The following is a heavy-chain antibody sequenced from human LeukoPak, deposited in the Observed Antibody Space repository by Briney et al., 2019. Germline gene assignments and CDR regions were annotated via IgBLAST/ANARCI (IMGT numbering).Heavy chain of an antibody. CDR1: GFTFSSYS. V-gene: IGHV3-30*03. CDR3: ARDYWWNYDY. Sequence: GGSLRLSCAASGFTFSSYSMNWVRQAPGKGLEWVAVISKDGSDKYYPGSVRGRFTISRDNSKNTIYLQMDSLRAEDTAIYYCARDYWWNYDYWGQGTLVTVSS. D-gene: IGHD1-7*01. J-gene: IGHJ4*02. CDR2: ISKDGSDK.